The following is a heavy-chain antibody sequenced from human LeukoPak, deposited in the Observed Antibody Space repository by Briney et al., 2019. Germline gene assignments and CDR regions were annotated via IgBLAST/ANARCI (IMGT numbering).Heavy chain of an antibody. V-gene: IGHV4-59*01. Sequence: SETLSLTCTVSGGSISDYYRSWIRQPPGKGLEWIGYMYYSGSTKYNPSLQSRVTISVDTSTNQFSLKLTSVTAADTAVYYCARGSSAHLIASPRHGWFEPWGQGTLVTVSS. CDR3: ARGSSAHLIASPRHGWFEP. CDR1: GGSISDYY. J-gene: IGHJ5*02. CDR2: MYYSGST. D-gene: IGHD2-15*01.